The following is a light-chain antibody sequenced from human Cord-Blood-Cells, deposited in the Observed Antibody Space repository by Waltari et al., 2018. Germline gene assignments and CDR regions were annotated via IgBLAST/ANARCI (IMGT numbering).Light chain of an antibody. CDR1: SSDVGSYNL. CDR2: EVS. V-gene: IGLV2-23*02. CDR3: CSYAGSSTLV. Sequence: QSALTQPASVSGSPGQSITISCTGTSSDVGSYNLVSWYQQHPGKAPKLMIYEVSKRHSGVLNRFSGSKSGNTACLTISGLQAEDEADDYCCSYAGSSTLVFGGGTKLTVL. J-gene: IGLJ2*01.